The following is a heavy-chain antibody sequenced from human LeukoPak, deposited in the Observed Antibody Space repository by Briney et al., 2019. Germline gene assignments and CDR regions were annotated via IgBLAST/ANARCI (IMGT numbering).Heavy chain of an antibody. Sequence: TETLSLTCTVSGASISSYYWSWIRQPPGKGLEWIGYFYSSGSTNYNPSLKSRVTMSVDTSKNQFSLKLISVTDADTALYYCARDQGREYSSSWYDFWGQGTLVTVSS. CDR2: FYSSGST. CDR3: ARDQGREYSSSWYDF. V-gene: IGHV4-59*01. J-gene: IGHJ5*01. CDR1: GASISSYY. D-gene: IGHD6-13*01.